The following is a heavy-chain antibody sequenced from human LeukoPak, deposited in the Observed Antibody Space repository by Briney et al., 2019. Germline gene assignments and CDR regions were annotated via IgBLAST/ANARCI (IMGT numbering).Heavy chain of an antibody. CDR3: ARDSLSITGTPQGC. D-gene: IGHD1-20*01. Sequence: ASVKVSCKASGGTFSSYAISWVRQAPGQGLEWMGRIIPTLGIANYAQKFQGRVTITADKSTSTAYMELSSLRSEDTAVYYCARDSLSITGTPQGCWGQGTLVTVSS. J-gene: IGHJ4*02. CDR2: IIPTLGIA. CDR1: GGTFSSYA. V-gene: IGHV1-69*04.